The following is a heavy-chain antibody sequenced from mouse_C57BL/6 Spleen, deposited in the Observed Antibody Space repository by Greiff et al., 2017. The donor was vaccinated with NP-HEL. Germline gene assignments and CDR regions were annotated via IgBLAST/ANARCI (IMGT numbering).Heavy chain of an antibody. V-gene: IGHV1-74*01. J-gene: IGHJ1*03. CDR1: GYTFTSYW. D-gene: IGHD2-5*01. CDR2: IHPSDSDT. CDR3: AASCYSNCGRVCDV. Sequence: QVQLQQPGAELVKPGASVKVSCKASGYTFTSYWMHWVKQRPGQGLEWIGRIHPSDSDTNYNQKFKGKATLTVDKSYSTAYMQLCSLTSEESAVYYCAASCYSNCGRVCDVWGTGTAVTGSS.